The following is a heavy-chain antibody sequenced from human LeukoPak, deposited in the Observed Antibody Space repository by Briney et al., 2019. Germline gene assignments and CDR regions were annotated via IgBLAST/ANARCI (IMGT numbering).Heavy chain of an antibody. CDR3: ARADSSGYYYYPY. CDR2: INHSGST. Sequence: PSETLSLTCAVYGGSFSGYYWSWIRQPPGKGLEWIGEINHSGSTNYNPSLKSRVTISVDTSKNQFSLKLSSVTAADTAVYYCARADSSGYYYYPYWGQGTLVTVSS. CDR1: GGSFSGYY. D-gene: IGHD3-22*01. J-gene: IGHJ4*02. V-gene: IGHV4-34*01.